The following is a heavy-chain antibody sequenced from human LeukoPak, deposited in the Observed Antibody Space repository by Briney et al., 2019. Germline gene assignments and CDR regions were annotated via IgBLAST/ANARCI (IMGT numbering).Heavy chain of an antibody. CDR2: IISNGEST. CDR3: VKSASTWYLFDY. J-gene: IGHJ4*02. V-gene: IGHV3-64*03. D-gene: IGHD6-13*01. CDR1: GFTFSGYA. Sequence: PGGSLRLSCSASGFTFSGYAMHWVRQAPGKGLEYVSAIISNGESTYYSDSVKDRFTISRDNSKNTLYLQMSSLRPEDTAVYYCVKSASTWYLFDYWSQGTLVTVSS.